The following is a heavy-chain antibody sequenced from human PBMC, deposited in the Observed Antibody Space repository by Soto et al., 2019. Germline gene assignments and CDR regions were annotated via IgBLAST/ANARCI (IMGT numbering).Heavy chain of an antibody. CDR1: GYTFTSYD. J-gene: IGHJ4*02. D-gene: IGHD4-17*01. CDR3: ARVGPRNDYGDYRVDY. Sequence: QVQLVQSGAEVKKPGASVKVSCKASGYTFTSYDINWVRQATGQGLEWMGWMNPNSGNTGYAQKFQGRVTMTRNTSISTAYMELSSLRSEDTAVYYCARVGPRNDYGDYRVDYWGQGTLVTVSS. V-gene: IGHV1-8*01. CDR2: MNPNSGNT.